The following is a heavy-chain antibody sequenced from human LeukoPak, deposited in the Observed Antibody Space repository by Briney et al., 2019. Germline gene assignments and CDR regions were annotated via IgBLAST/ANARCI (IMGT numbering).Heavy chain of an antibody. J-gene: IGHJ4*02. CDR2: FGSSSSYI. V-gene: IGHV3-21*01. Sequence: PGGSLRLSCTVSGFTFSRYSMNWVRQTPGKGLEWVSYFGSSSSYIYYADSVKGRLTISRDNAKNSLYLQMSNLRAEDTAVYYCARDPLGGYYFDFWGQGTLVTVSS. CDR3: ARDPLGGYYFDF. CDR1: GFTFSRYS. D-gene: IGHD3-16*01.